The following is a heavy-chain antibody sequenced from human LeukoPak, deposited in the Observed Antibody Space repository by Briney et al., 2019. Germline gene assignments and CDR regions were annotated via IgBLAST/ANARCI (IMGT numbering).Heavy chain of an antibody. Sequence: GGSLRLSCAASGFTFTSYWMTWVRQAPGKGLEWVANIKQDGREKYYVDSVKGRFTISRDNAKNSLYLQMNSLRAEDTAGYYCARHSGTYFDYWGQGTLVTVSS. D-gene: IGHD1-26*01. CDR2: IKQDGREK. CDR3: ARHSGTYFDY. J-gene: IGHJ4*02. CDR1: GFTFTSYW. V-gene: IGHV3-7*01.